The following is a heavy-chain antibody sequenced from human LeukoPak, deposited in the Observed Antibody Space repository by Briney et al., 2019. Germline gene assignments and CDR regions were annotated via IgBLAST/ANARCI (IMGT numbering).Heavy chain of an antibody. V-gene: IGHV1-18*01. CDR1: GYTFTSYG. J-gene: IGHJ6*03. CDR3: ARDLGCSSTSCYGGSHYYYYMDV. Sequence: ASVKVSFKACGYTFTSYGISWVRQAPGQGLEWMGWISAYNGNTNYAQKLQGRVTMTTDTSTSTAYMELRSLRSDDTAVYYCARDLGCSSTSCYGGSHYYYYMDVWGKGTTVTVSS. D-gene: IGHD2-2*01. CDR2: ISAYNGNT.